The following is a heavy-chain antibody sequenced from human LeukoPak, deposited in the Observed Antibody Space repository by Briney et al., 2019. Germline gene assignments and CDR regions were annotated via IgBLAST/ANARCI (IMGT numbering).Heavy chain of an antibody. CDR2: IYPNNGGT. J-gene: IGHJ6*02. CDR1: GYTFTGYD. Sequence: GASVNVSSKASGYTFTGYDMHWGRHAPGQGLECMVCIYPNNGGTNYEQKFQGRVTMTRDTSITTAYMELSRLRSDDTAVSYCARGGDFWSGYSGYYYYGMDVWGQGTTVTVSS. D-gene: IGHD3-3*01. CDR3: ARGGDFWSGYSGYYYYGMDV. V-gene: IGHV1-2*02.